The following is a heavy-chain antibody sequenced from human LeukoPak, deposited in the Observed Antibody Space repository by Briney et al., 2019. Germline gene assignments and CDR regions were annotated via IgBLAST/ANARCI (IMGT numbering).Heavy chain of an antibody. CDR1: GFTFSSYA. D-gene: IGHD3-22*01. V-gene: IGHV3-23*01. Sequence: GGSLRLSCAASGFTFSSYAMSWVRQAPGKGLEWVSGISGSGDNTYYADSVKGRFTISRDNSKNTLYVQVNSLGTEDTAAYYCAKGSYYDSSGSFYFDYWGRGTLVTVSS. CDR2: ISGSGDNT. J-gene: IGHJ4*02. CDR3: AKGSYYDSSGSFYFDY.